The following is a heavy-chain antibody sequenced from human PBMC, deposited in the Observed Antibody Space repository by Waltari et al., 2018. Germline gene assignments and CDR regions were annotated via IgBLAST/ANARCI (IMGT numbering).Heavy chain of an antibody. Sequence: EVQLVESGGGLVQPGGSLRLSCAASGFAFSSCGMHWVRQAPGRGLVWVSTVKTDGGNTAYAESVKGRFTISRDNAKNTLYLQMNSLRPEDTAVYYCAPQISMIQGVDWGQGTLVTVSS. CDR1: GFAFSSCG. J-gene: IGHJ4*02. CDR2: VKTDGGNT. CDR3: APQISMIQGVD. D-gene: IGHD3-22*01. V-gene: IGHV3-74*01.